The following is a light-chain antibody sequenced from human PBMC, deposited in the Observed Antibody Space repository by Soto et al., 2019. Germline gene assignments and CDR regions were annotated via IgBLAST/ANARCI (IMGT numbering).Light chain of an antibody. J-gene: IGLJ1*01. V-gene: IGLV2-11*01. CDR3: CSYAGGYTYV. CDR1: SNDVGDYIY. CDR2: DVT. Sequence: QSALTQPRSVSGSPGQSVTISCTGTSNDVGDYIYVSWYQQHPGKAPKLMIYDVTKRPSGVPDRFSGSKSGNTASLTISGLQAEDEADYYCCSYAGGYTYVFGTGTKLTVL.